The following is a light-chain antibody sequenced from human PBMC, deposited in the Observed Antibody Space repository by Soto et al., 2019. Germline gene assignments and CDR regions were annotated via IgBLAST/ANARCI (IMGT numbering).Light chain of an antibody. J-gene: IGKJ3*01. CDR1: QSISSN. CDR3: QQYGSSLFT. V-gene: IGKV3-20*01. Sequence: EIVMTQSPATLSVPPGERATLSCRASQSISSNLAWYQQKPGQAPRVLIYGTSIRASGVPERFSGGGSGTDFTLTITRLEPEDFAVYYCQQYGSSLFTFGPGTKVDFK. CDR2: GTS.